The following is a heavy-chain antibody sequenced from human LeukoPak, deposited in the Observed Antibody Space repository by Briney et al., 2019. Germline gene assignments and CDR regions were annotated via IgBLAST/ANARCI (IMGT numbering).Heavy chain of an antibody. D-gene: IGHD2-2*01. J-gene: IGHJ4*02. CDR2: IYSGGST. Sequence: GGSLRLSCAASGFTVSSNYMSWVRQAPGKGLEWDSVIYSGGSTYYADSVKGRFTISRHNSKNTLYLQMNSLRAEDTAVYYCARAARYCSSTSCYSRGQGTLVTVSS. V-gene: IGHV3-53*04. CDR1: GFTVSSNY. CDR3: ARAARYCSSTSCYS.